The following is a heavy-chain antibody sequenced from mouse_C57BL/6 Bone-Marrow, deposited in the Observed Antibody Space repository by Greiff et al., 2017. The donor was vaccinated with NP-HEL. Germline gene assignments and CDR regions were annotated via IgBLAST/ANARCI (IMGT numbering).Heavy chain of an antibody. Sequence: VQLQQSGPELVKPGASVKISCKASGYAFSSSWMNWVKQRPGKGLEWIGRIYPGDGDTNYNGKFKGKATLTADKSSSTAYMQLSSLTSEDSAVYFCARGSTVVAKDFDVWGTGTTVTVSS. D-gene: IGHD1-1*01. CDR3: ARGSTVVAKDFDV. J-gene: IGHJ1*03. V-gene: IGHV1-82*01. CDR2: IYPGDGDT. CDR1: GYAFSSSW.